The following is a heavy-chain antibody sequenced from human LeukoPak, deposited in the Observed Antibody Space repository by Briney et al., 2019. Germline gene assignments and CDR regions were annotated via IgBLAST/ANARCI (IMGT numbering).Heavy chain of an antibody. J-gene: IGHJ4*02. CDR3: AAYCSGGSCHGVFDY. D-gene: IGHD2-15*01. Sequence: SVKVSCKASGGTFSSYAISWVRQAPGQGLEWMGGIIPIFGTANYAQKFQGRVAITADESTSTAYMELSSLRSEDTAVYYCAAYCSGGSCHGVFDYWGQGTLVTVSS. V-gene: IGHV1-69*01. CDR1: GGTFSSYA. CDR2: IIPIFGTA.